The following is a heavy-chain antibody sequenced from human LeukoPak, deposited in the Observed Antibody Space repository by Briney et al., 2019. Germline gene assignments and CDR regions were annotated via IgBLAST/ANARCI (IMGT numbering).Heavy chain of an antibody. CDR1: GGTFSIYA. J-gene: IGHJ3*02. Sequence: SVKVSCKASGGTFSIYAISWVRQAPGQGLEWMGGIIPIFGTANYAQKFQGRVTITTDESTSTAYMELSSLRSEDTAVYYCARVVVYDSSGTDAFDIWGQGTMVTVSS. D-gene: IGHD3-22*01. V-gene: IGHV1-69*05. CDR2: IIPIFGTA. CDR3: ARVVVYDSSGTDAFDI.